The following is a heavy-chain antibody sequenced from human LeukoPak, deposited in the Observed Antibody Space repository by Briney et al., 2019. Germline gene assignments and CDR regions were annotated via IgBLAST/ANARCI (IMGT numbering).Heavy chain of an antibody. CDR3: ARGRYWNYVGAFDI. V-gene: IGHV4-39*07. J-gene: IGHJ3*02. CDR2: IYYSGST. D-gene: IGHD1-7*01. CDR1: GGSISSSSYY. Sequence: SETLSLTCTVSGGSISSSSYYWGWIRQPPGEGLEWIGSIYYSGSTYYNPSLKSRVIISVDMSKNQFSLKLSSVTAADTAVYYCARGRYWNYVGAFDIWGQGTMVTVSS.